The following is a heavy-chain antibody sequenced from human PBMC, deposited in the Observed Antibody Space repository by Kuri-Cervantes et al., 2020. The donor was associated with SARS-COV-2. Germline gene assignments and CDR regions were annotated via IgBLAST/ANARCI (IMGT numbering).Heavy chain of an antibody. Sequence: ASVKVSCKASGYTFTGYYMHWVRQAPGQGLEWMGWINPNSGGTNYAQKFQGWVTMTRDTSISTAYMELSRLRSDDTAGYYCARGGITGTTGNWYFDLWGRGTLVTVSS. CDR3: ARGGITGTTGNWYFDL. J-gene: IGHJ2*01. V-gene: IGHV1-2*04. CDR1: GYTFTGYY. D-gene: IGHD1-7*01. CDR2: INPNSGGT.